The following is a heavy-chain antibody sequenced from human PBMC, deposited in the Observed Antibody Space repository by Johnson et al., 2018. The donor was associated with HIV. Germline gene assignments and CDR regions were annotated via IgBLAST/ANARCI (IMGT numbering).Heavy chain of an antibody. D-gene: IGHD3-3*01. V-gene: IGHV3-30-3*01. J-gene: IGHJ3*02. CDR1: GFTFSSYA. CDR3: AKARSGYDCRSGTADDAFDI. CDR2: ISYDGSNK. Sequence: QVQLVESGGGVVQPGRSLRLSCAASGFTFSSYAMHWVRQAPGKGLEWVAVISYDGSNKYYADSVRGRFTISRDNSKNTLYLQMNSLRAEDTAVYYCAKARSGYDCRSGTADDAFDIWGQGTMVTVSS.